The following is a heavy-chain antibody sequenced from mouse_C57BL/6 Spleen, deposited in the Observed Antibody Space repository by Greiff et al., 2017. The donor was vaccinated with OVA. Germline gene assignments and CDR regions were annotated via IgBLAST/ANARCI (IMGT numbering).Heavy chain of an antibody. J-gene: IGHJ2*01. CDR3: ARDNYGSSRFDY. D-gene: IGHD1-1*01. V-gene: IGHV5-4*01. Sequence: EVMLVESGGGLVKPGGSLKLSCAASGFTFSSYAMSWVRQTPEKRLEWVATISDGGRYTYYPDNVKGRFTISRDNAKNNLYLQMSHLKSEDTAMYYCARDNYGSSRFDYWGQGTTLTVSS. CDR1: GFTFSSYA. CDR2: ISDGGRYT.